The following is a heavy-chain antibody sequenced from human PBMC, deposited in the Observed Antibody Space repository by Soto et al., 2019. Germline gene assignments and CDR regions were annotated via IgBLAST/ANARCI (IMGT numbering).Heavy chain of an antibody. J-gene: IGHJ4*02. D-gene: IGHD5-18*01. CDR3: AGPGYSSQDY. Sequence: PGGSLRLSCAATGFTFSSYAMSWVRQAPGKGLEWVSVISGSGGGTYYADSVKGRFTISRDKSKNTLYLQMSSLRDEDTAMYYCAGPGYSSQDYWGQGALVTVSS. V-gene: IGHV3-23*01. CDR1: GFTFSSYA. CDR2: ISGSGGGT.